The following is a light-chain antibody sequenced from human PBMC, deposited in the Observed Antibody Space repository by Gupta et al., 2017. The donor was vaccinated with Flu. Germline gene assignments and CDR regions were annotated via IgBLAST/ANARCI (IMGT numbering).Light chain of an antibody. CDR1: QSVRSSY. Sequence: GTLSLSPGERDTLSCRASQSVRSSYLAWYQQKPGQAPRLLIYGASSRATGIPDRFSGSGSGTDFTLTISRLEPEDFAVYYCQQECSSAKTFGQGTKLEIK. J-gene: IGKJ2*01. V-gene: IGKV3-20*01. CDR3: QQECSSAKT. CDR2: GAS.